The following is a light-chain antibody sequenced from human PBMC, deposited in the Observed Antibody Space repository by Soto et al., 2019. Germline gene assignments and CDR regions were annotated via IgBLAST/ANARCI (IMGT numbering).Light chain of an antibody. Sequence: EIVLTQSPATLSLSPGERATLSCRASQSVSSYLAWYQQKAGQAPRLLIYDASNRATGIPARFSRSGSGTAFTLTISSLEPEDFAVYYGQQHSNWPRETFGQGTKLEIK. CDR1: QSVSSY. V-gene: IGKV3-11*01. CDR3: QQHSNWPRET. J-gene: IGKJ2*01. CDR2: DAS.